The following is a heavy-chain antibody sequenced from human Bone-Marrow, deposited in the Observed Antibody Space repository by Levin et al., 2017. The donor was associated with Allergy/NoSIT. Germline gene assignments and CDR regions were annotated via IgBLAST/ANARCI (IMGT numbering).Heavy chain of an antibody. CDR1: GFTFSSYA. V-gene: IGHV3-30*04. CDR3: ARPTRPSSYPSYYYYSMDV. CDR2: ISYHGDDK. Sequence: GESLKISCVGSGFTFSSYAMHWVRQAPGKGPEWVAVISYHGDDKYYADSVKGRFTISRDNSKNTLYLQMNSLRAEDTAVYYCARPTRPSSYPSYYYYSMDVWGQGTTVIASS. J-gene: IGHJ6*02. D-gene: IGHD2-2*01.